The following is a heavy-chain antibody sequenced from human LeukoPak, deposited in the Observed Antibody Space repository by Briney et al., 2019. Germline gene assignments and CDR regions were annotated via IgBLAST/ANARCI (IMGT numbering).Heavy chain of an antibody. CDR2: INHGGST. J-gene: IGHJ4*02. CDR3: ARLTPLLRYFDWLSLKGFDY. Sequence: SETLSLTCAVYGGSFSGYYWSWIRQPPGKGLEWIGEINHGGSTNYNPSLKSRVTISVDTSKNQFSLKLSSVTAADTAVYYCARLTPLLRYFDWLSLKGFDYWGQGTLVTVSS. D-gene: IGHD3-9*01. CDR1: GGSFSGYY. V-gene: IGHV4-34*01.